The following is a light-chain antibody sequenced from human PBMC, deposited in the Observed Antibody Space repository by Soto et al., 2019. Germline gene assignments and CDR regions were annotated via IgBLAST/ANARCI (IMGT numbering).Light chain of an antibody. V-gene: IGKV1-5*01. CDR1: QSINNW. CDR2: DAF. Sequence: DIQMTQSPSTLSASVGDRVTITCRASQSINNWLAWYQQKPGKAPKLLISDAFNLASGVPSSFSGSRSGTEFTLTISSLQTDDFATYYCQQFNSYPWTFGQGTRVEIK. CDR3: QQFNSYPWT. J-gene: IGKJ1*01.